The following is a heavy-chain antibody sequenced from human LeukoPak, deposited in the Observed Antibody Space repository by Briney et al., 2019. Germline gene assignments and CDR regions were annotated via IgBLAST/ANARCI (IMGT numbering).Heavy chain of an antibody. CDR1: GYTFTNNY. Sequence: ASVKVSCKASGYTFTNNYLHWVRQAPGQGLEWMGMIYPRDGSTSYAQNFQGRVTVTRDTSTTTVHMELRGLRSEDTAVHYCARDQEGFDYWGQGTVVTVSS. J-gene: IGHJ4*02. CDR2: IYPRDGST. V-gene: IGHV1-46*01. CDR3: ARDQEGFDY.